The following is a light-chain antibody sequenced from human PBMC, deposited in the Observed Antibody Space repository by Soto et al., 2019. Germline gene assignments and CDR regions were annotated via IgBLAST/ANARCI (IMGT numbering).Light chain of an antibody. CDR1: QSVSSY. Sequence: EIVLTQSPATLSLSPGERATLSCRASQSVSSYLAWYQQKPGQAPRLLIYDASNRATGIPARFSGSGSGTDFTLTISSLEPEDFAVYSCQQRSNWPPVFTFGGGTKVEIK. V-gene: IGKV3-11*01. CDR2: DAS. CDR3: QQRSNWPPVFT. J-gene: IGKJ4*01.